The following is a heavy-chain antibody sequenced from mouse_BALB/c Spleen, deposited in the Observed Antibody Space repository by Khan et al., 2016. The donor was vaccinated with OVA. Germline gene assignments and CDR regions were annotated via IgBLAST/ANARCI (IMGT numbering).Heavy chain of an antibody. CDR1: NYSFTDYT. CDR3: TRSGYGGFAY. D-gene: IGHD1-2*01. Sequence: VQLQQSGPELVKPGDSMKISCKASNYSFTDYTMNWVKQSHGKNLEWIGLVNPYNGGSNCNQKFKGKATLTVDKSSSTAYMELLSLTSEDSAVYYCTRSGYGGFAYWGQGTLVTVSA. CDR2: VNPYNGGS. J-gene: IGHJ3*01. V-gene: IGHV1-26*01.